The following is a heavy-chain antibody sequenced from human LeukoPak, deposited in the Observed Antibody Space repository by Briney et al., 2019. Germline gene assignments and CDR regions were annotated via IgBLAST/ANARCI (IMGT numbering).Heavy chain of an antibody. CDR3: ASGRWLQYPFDY. J-gene: IGHJ4*02. CDR2: IIPIFGTA. Sequence: GASVKVSCKASGGTFSSYAISWVRQAPGQGLEWMGGIIPIFGTANYAQKFQGRVTITADESTSTAYMELSSLGSEDTAVYYCASGRWLQYPFDYWGQGTLVTVSS. CDR1: GGTFSSYA. D-gene: IGHD5-24*01. V-gene: IGHV1-69*13.